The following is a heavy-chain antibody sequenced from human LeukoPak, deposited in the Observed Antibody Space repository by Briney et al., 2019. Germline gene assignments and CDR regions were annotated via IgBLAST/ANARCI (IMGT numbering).Heavy chain of an antibody. D-gene: IGHD5-18*01. CDR3: ARDAPSWIQLWLPDY. J-gene: IGHJ4*02. V-gene: IGHV3-21*01. CDR1: GFTFSSYS. CDR2: ISSSSSYI. Sequence: GGSLRLSCAASGFTFSSYSMNWVRQAPGKGLEWVSSISSSSSYIYYADSVKGRFTISRDNAKNSLYLQMNSLRAGDTAVYYCARDAPSWIQLWLPDYWGQGTLVTVSS.